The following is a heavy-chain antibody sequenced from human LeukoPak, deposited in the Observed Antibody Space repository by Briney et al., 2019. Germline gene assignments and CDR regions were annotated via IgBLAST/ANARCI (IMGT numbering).Heavy chain of an antibody. CDR3: AKALGGRAVDY. CDR1: GYTFTSNN. V-gene: IGHV1-8*01. J-gene: IGHJ4*02. Sequence: ASVKVSCKTSGYTFTSNNIDWVRQATGQGLEWMGWMNADSGETGNKQKFQGRLTMTRDTSINAAYMELSSLTSEDTAVYYCAKALGGRAVDYWGQGTLVTVSS. CDR2: MNADSGET. D-gene: IGHD7-27*01.